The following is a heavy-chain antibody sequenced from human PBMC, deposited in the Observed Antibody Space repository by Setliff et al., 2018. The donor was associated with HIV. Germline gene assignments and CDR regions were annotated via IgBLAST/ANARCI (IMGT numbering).Heavy chain of an antibody. Sequence: LSLTCTVSGGSTSSDYWSWIRQPPGKGLEWIGYIYYSGSTNYNPSLKSRVTISVATSKNQFSLKLNSVTTADTAVYYCARSRTSSGYYGVTGYGMDVWGQGTTVTVS. CDR1: GGSTSSDY. J-gene: IGHJ6*02. V-gene: IGHV4-59*01. CDR2: IYYSGST. CDR3: ARSRTSSGYYGVTGYGMDV. D-gene: IGHD3-22*01.